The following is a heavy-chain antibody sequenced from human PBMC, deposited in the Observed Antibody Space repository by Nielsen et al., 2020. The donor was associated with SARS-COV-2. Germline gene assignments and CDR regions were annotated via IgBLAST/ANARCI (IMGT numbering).Heavy chain of an antibody. V-gene: IGHV3-11*05. CDR3: AREGRELPLDY. D-gene: IGHD5-24*01. CDR1: GFTFSDYY. Sequence: GGSLRLSCAASGFTFSDYYMSWIRQAPGKGLEWVSYIRSGSTYTNYADSVKGRLTISRDDAKNSLYLQMNSLRAEDTAVYYCAREGRELPLDYWGQGVLVTVSS. CDR2: IRSGSTYT. J-gene: IGHJ4*02.